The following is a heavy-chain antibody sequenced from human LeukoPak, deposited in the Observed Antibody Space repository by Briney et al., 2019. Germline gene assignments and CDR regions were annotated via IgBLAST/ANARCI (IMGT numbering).Heavy chain of an antibody. CDR3: AKGSLGGLANNGDYSVFDY. V-gene: IGHV3-30*18. J-gene: IGHJ4*02. Sequence: GSLILSCAASGFTFSSSGMHWVRQAPGKGLEWVAVISYYGSNKYYADSVKGRFTISRDNSKNTLYLQMNSLRTEDTAIYYCAKGSLGGLANNGDYSVFDYWGQGTLVTVSS. CDR2: ISYYGSNK. D-gene: IGHD4-17*01. CDR1: GFTFSSSG.